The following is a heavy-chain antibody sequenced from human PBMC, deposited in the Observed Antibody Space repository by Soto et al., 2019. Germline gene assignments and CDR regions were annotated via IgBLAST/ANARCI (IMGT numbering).Heavy chain of an antibody. Sequence: PSETLSLTCTVSGGSISSYYWSWIRQPAGKGLEWIGRIYTSGSTNYNPSLKSRVTMSVDTSKNQFSLKLSSVTAADTAAYYCARDSESRLIMITFGGVIENAFDIWGQGTMVTVS. CDR3: ARDSESRLIMITFGGVIENAFDI. V-gene: IGHV4-4*07. CDR2: IYTSGST. J-gene: IGHJ3*02. D-gene: IGHD3-16*02. CDR1: GGSISSYY.